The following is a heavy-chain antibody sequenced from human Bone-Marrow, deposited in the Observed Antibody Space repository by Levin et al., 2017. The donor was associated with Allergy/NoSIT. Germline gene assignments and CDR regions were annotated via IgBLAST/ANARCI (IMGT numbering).Heavy chain of an antibody. J-gene: IGHJ4*02. D-gene: IGHD3-22*01. V-gene: IGHV3-30*18. CDR2: FSFDGGIK. CDR1: GFTFDNHG. CDR3: ANTSGNYRHDFDS. Sequence: GGSLRLSCIGPGFTFDNHGIHWVRQAPGKGLEWVSLFSFDGGIKYYADSVKGRFTMSRDNSKNAVYLQINSLRPEAPPLYSCANTSGNYRHDFDSWGQGVRVTVPS.